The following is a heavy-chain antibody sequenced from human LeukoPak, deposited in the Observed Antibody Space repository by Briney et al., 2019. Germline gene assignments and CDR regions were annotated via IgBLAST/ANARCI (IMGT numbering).Heavy chain of an antibody. CDR2: ISSSSSYI. D-gene: IGHD3-22*01. J-gene: IGHJ4*02. CDR3: AKSRERYYYDSSGYSPRGFDY. V-gene: IGHV3-21*04. CDR1: GFTFSSYS. Sequence: KAGGSLRLSCAASGFTFSSYSMNWVRQAPGKGLEWVSSISSSSSYIYYADSVKGRFTICRDNAKNSLYLQMNSLRAEDTALYYCAKSRERYYYDSSGYSPRGFDYWGQGTLVTVSS.